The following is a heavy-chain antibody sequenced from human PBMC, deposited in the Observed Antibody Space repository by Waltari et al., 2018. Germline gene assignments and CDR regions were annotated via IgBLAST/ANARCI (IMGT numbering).Heavy chain of an antibody. CDR3: AKYDLLTDHGSTHYYFDY. Sequence: EVQLVESGGGLVQPGGSLRLSCVASGFPFSHYWMSWVRQAPGKGLEWVANIKEDGSIKNYVDSVKGRFTISRDNAQKSLYLQLSSLRVEDTARYYCAKYDLLTDHGSTHYYFDYWGQGALVTVSS. CDR1: GFPFSHYW. J-gene: IGHJ4*02. V-gene: IGHV3-7*01. CDR2: IKEDGSIK. D-gene: IGHD3-9*01.